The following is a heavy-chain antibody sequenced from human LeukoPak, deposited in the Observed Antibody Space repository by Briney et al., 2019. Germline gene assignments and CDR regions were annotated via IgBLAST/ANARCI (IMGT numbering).Heavy chain of an antibody. CDR1: GFTFSSYL. CDR3: ARNIESIAAAGRRYFQH. Sequence: GGSLRLSCAASGFTFSSYLMSWVRQAPGKGLEWVANIKQDGSEKYYVDSVKGRFTISRDNAKNSLYLQMNSLRAEDTAVYYCARNIESIAAAGRRYFQHWGQGTLVTVSS. J-gene: IGHJ1*01. D-gene: IGHD6-13*01. V-gene: IGHV3-7*01. CDR2: IKQDGSEK.